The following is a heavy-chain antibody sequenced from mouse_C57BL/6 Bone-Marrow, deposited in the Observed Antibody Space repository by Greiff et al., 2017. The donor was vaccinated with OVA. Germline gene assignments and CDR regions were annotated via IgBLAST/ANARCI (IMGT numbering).Heavy chain of an antibody. V-gene: IGHV5-6*01. J-gene: IGHJ3*01. CDR2: ISSGGSYT. CDR3: ARLYYSAAD. Sequence: EVQLVESGGDLVKPGGSLKLSCAASGFTFSSYGMSWVRQTPDKRLEWVATISSGGSYTYYPDSVKGRFTISRDNAKNTLYLQMSSLKSEDTAMYYCARLYYSAADWGQGTLVTVSA. D-gene: IGHD1-1*02. CDR1: GFTFSSYG.